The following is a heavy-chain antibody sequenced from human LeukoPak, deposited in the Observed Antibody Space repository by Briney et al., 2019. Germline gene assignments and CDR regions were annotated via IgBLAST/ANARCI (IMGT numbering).Heavy chain of an antibody. CDR1: GFTFSSYA. CDR3: ATDGSSGYFVY. CDR2: IYSGGST. V-gene: IGHV3-53*01. J-gene: IGHJ4*02. D-gene: IGHD3-22*01. Sequence: PGRSLRLSCAASGFTFSSYAMSWVRQAPGKGLEWVSVIYSGGSTYYADSVKGRFTNSRDNSKNTLYLQMNSLRAEDTAVYYCATDGSSGYFVYWGQGTLVTVSS.